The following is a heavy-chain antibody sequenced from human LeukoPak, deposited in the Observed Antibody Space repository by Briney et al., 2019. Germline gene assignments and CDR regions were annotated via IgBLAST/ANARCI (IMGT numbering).Heavy chain of an antibody. CDR1: GFTFSSYV. Sequence: GGSLGLSCAASGFTFSSYVMHWVRQAPGKGLEWVAFISYDGGNKYYADSVKGRFTISRDNSKNTLYLQMNSLRTEDTAVYYCAKDLGYSGSYIDCWGQGTLVTVSS. V-gene: IGHV3-30*18. J-gene: IGHJ4*02. CDR2: ISYDGGNK. D-gene: IGHD1-26*01. CDR3: AKDLGYSGSYIDC.